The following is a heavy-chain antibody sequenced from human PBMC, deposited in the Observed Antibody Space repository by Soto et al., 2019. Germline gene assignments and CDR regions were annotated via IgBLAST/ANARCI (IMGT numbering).Heavy chain of an antibody. V-gene: IGHV3-48*01. J-gene: IGHJ4*02. CDR1: GFPFSAFG. D-gene: IGHD3-9*01. CDR2: ISSSSSNT. CDR3: ARWVGGESRYLDY. Sequence: EVQLVESGGGLVQPGGSLGLSGAAPGFPFSAFGRNWVRRAAGKGLEWVSDISSSSSNTYYADSVKGRFTISRDNAKNSLFLQMNSLRAEDTAVYYCARWVGGESRYLDYWGQGTLVTVSS.